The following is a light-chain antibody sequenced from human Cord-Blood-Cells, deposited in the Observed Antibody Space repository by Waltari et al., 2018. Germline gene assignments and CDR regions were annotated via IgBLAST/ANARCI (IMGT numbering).Light chain of an antibody. J-gene: IGKJ4*01. V-gene: IGKV3-11*01. Sequence: EIVLTQSPATLSLSPGERATLSCSASQSVSSYLAWYQQQPGQAPRLLIYDASNRATGIPARFSGSGSGTDITLIISRQEPEDFAVYYCQQRSNWPLTFGGGTKVEIK. CDR2: DAS. CDR1: QSVSSY. CDR3: QQRSNWPLT.